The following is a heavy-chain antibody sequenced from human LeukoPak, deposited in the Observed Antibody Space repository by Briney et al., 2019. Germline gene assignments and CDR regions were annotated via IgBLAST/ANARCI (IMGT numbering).Heavy chain of an antibody. CDR2: INHSGST. CDR1: GGSFSGYS. D-gene: IGHD4-23*01. Sequence: SETLSLACAVYGGSFSGYSWSWIRQPPGKGLEWIGEINHSGSTNYNPSLKSRVTISVDTSKYQFSLKLNSVTAADTAVYYCARHKPSHDYGGNPSFDYWGQGTLVTVSS. J-gene: IGHJ4*02. CDR3: ARHKPSHDYGGNPSFDY. V-gene: IGHV4-34*01.